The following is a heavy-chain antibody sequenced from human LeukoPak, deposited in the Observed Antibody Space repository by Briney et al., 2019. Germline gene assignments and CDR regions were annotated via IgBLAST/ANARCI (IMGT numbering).Heavy chain of an antibody. J-gene: IGHJ4*02. V-gene: IGHV3-30*02. CDR1: GFTFSSYG. Sequence: GGSLRLSCAASGFTFSSYGMHWVRQAPGKGLEWVAFIRYDGSNKYYADSVKGRFTVSRDNAKNSLYLQMNSLRAEDTAVYYCAKRTAETVGYFDFWGQGTLVTVSS. CDR3: AKRTAETVGYFDF. CDR2: IRYDGSNK. D-gene: IGHD4-23*01.